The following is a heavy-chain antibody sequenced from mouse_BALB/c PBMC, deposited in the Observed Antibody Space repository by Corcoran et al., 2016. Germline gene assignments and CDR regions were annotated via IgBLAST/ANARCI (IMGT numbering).Heavy chain of an antibody. V-gene: IGHV9-3-1*01. CDR1: GYTFTNYG. CDR2: ITTYTGEP. J-gene: IGHJ4*01. CDR3: AREPRAMDY. Sequence: QIQLVQSGPELKKPGETVKISCKASGYTFTNYGMNWVKQGPGKGLKWMGWITTYTGEPTYADDFKGRFAFSLETSASTAYLQINNLKNEDTATYFCAREPRAMDYWGQGTSVTVSS.